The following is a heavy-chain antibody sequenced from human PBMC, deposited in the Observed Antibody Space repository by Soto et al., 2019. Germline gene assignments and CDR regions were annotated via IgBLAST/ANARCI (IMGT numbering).Heavy chain of an antibody. D-gene: IGHD3-22*01. CDR1: GGSISNSNW. V-gene: IGHV4-4*02. Sequence: QVQLQESGPGLVKPSGTLSLTCAVSGGSISNSNWWSWVRQPPGKGLEWIGEIYHSGSTNYNPSLKSRVTISVDKSKNQFSLKLSSVTAADTAVYYCARSPDSSGYYPRWYYYGMDVWGQGTTVTVSS. J-gene: IGHJ6*02. CDR3: ARSPDSSGYYPRWYYYGMDV. CDR2: IYHSGST.